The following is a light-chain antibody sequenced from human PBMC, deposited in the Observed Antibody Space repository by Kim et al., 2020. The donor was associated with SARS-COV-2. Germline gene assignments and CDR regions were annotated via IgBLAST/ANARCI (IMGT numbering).Light chain of an antibody. CDR3: QQFSSYPRT. CDR2: GAS. Sequence: ASVGDRVSITFQASQDISSSLVWYQQKPGKAPELLIYGASTLQSGVPSRFSGSGSGTEFTLTISILQPEDLATYYWQQFSSYPRTFGGGTKVDIK. CDR1: QDISSS. V-gene: IGKV1-9*01. J-gene: IGKJ4*01.